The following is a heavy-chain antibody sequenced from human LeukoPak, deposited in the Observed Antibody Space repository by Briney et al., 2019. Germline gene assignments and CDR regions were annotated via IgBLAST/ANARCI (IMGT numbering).Heavy chain of an antibody. J-gene: IGHJ5*02. V-gene: IGHV3-7*03. CDR1: GFTFSNYW. CDR3: ARDRYFSGA. Sequence: GGSLRLSCAASGFTFSNYWMSWVRQAPGKGLEWVANIKEDGSEKHHADSVKGRFTISRDNAKNSLYLQMSSLRVEDTAVYYCARDRYFSGAWGQGSLVTVSS. CDR2: IKEDGSEK. D-gene: IGHD2-15*01.